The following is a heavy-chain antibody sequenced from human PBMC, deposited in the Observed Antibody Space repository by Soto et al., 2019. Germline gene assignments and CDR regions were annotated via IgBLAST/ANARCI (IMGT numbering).Heavy chain of an antibody. CDR2: IYSGGST. J-gene: IGHJ3*02. CDR1: GFTVGSNY. Sequence: GSLRLSCAASGFTVGSNYMSWVRQAPGKGLEWVSVIYSGGSTYYADSVKGRFTISRDNSKNTLYLQMNSLRAEDTAVYYCARDPIAAAVNAFDIWGQGTMVTVS. D-gene: IGHD6-25*01. V-gene: IGHV3-66*01. CDR3: ARDPIAAAVNAFDI.